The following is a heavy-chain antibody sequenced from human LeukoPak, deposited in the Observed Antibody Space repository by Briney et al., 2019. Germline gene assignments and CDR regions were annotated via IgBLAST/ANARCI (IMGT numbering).Heavy chain of an antibody. CDR3: ARVGYSYGRDAFDI. CDR2: INHSGST. D-gene: IGHD5-18*01. J-gene: IGHJ3*02. V-gene: IGHV4-34*01. CDR1: GGSFSGYY. Sequence: SDTLSLTCAVYGGSFSGYYWSWIRQPPGKGLEWIGEINHSGSTNYNPSLKSRVTISVDTSKNQFSLKLSSVTAADTAVYYCARVGYSYGRDAFDIWGQGTMVTVSS.